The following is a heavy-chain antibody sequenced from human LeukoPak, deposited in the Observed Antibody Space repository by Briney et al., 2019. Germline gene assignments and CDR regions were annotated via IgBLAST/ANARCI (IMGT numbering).Heavy chain of an antibody. CDR2: ISSSSSYI. V-gene: IGHV3-21*01. CDR1: GFTFSSYS. CDR3: AGDTIFGVVISYFDY. D-gene: IGHD3-3*01. J-gene: IGHJ4*02. Sequence: GGSLRLSCAASGFTFSSYSMNWVRQAPGKGLEWVSSISSSSSYIYYADSVKGRFTISRDNAKNSLYLQMNSLRAEDTAVYYCAGDTIFGVVISYFDYWGQGTLVTVSS.